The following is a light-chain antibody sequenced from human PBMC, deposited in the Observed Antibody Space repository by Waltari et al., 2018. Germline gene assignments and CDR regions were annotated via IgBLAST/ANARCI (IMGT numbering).Light chain of an antibody. Sequence: DIVLTQSPATLSLSPGERATLSSRASQNVATHLAWYQQKPGQAPRLLIYDASTRATGIPARFSGSGSEIDFSLSIRTLEPEDFAIYYCHQRSARDTFGQGTRLEIK. CDR2: DAS. CDR1: QNVATH. J-gene: IGKJ5*01. V-gene: IGKV3-11*01. CDR3: HQRSARDT.